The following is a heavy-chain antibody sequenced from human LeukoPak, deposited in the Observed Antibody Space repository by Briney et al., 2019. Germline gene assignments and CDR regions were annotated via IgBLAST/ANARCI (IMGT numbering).Heavy chain of an antibody. CDR3: AKHAAYYDFWSGYAL. CDR1: GFTFSSYA. V-gene: IGHV3-23*01. CDR2: ISGSGGSA. D-gene: IGHD3-3*01. J-gene: IGHJ4*02. Sequence: GGSLRLSCAASGFTFSSYAISWVRQAPGKGLQWVSGISGSGGSAYFADSVKGRFTISRDNSKNTLYLQMNSLRAEDTAVYYCAKHAAYYDFWSGYALWGQGTLVTVSS.